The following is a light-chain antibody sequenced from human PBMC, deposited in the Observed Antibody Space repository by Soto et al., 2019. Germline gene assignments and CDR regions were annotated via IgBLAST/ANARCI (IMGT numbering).Light chain of an antibody. J-gene: IGLJ2*01. CDR3: CSYAGSVV. CDR2: EGS. V-gene: IGLV2-23*01. Sequence: QSALTQPASVSGSPGQAITISCTGTSSDVGSYNLVSWYQQQPGKAPKLMIYEGSKRPPGVSNRFSGSKSGNTASLTISGHQAEEEAYYYCCSYAGSVVFGGGTKLTVL. CDR1: SSDVGSYNL.